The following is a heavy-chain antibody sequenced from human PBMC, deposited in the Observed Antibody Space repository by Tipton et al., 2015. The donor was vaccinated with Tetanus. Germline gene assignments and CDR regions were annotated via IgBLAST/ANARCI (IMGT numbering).Heavy chain of an antibody. CDR3: ARSYSSSSYWYFDL. CDR1: GYNFATSW. D-gene: IGHD6-6*01. CDR2: IYPGDSST. Sequence: QSGAEVKKPGESLKISCKATGYNFATSWIAWVRQVPGKGLEWMGIIYPGDSSTRYSPSFQGRVTISVDKSSSTAYLQWSSLRASDCAVYYCARSYSSSSYWYFDLWGRGTLVTVSS. V-gene: IGHV5-51*01. J-gene: IGHJ2*01.